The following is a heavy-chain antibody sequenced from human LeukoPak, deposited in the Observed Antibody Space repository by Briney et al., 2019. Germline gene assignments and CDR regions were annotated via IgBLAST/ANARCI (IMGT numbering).Heavy chain of an antibody. CDR1: GGSITSGGYS. CDR3: ASHSMVRAQFDY. Sequence: PSQTLSLTCAVSGGSITSGGYSWSWIRQPPGKGLEWIGYIYYSGSTNYNPSLKSRVTISVDTSKNQFSLKLSSVTAADTAVYYCASHSMVRAQFDYWGQGTLVTVSS. D-gene: IGHD3-10*01. V-gene: IGHV4-30-4*07. CDR2: IYYSGST. J-gene: IGHJ4*02.